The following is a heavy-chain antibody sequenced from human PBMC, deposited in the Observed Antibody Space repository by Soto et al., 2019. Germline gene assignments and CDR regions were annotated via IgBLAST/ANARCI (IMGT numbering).Heavy chain of an antibody. V-gene: IGHV5-51*01. Sequence: PGESLKISCKGSGYNFAGYWIAWVRQMPGKGLELMGIIYPSDSDTRYRPSFQGQVTIPADKSISSAYLQWSSLRSSDTAMYYCARGGVSTRTFDYWGQGTMVTVSS. J-gene: IGHJ4*02. CDR3: ARGGVSTRTFDY. CDR1: GYNFAGYW. CDR2: IYPSDSDT. D-gene: IGHD3-3*01.